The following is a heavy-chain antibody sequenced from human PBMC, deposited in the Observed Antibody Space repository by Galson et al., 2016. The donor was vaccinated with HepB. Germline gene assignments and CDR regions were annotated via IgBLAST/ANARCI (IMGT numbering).Heavy chain of an antibody. D-gene: IGHD3-10*01. CDR2: VDPSDSDA. CDR3: ARLIRGARTYFFYGMDV. CDR1: GHNFSTYC. Sequence: SGAEVKEPGESLRISCKSSGHNFSTYCISWVRQMPGKGLEWMGRVDPSDSDAIYSPSFQGHVGISTDKSINTAYLQWSSLKASDTAIYYCARLIRGARTYFFYGMDVWGQGTTVTVSS. V-gene: IGHV5-10-1*01. J-gene: IGHJ6*02.